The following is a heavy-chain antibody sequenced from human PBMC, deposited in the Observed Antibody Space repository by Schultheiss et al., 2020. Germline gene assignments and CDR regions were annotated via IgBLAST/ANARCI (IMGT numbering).Heavy chain of an antibody. CDR3: ARVDIPITDIVLMVYAPYYYYGMDV. Sequence: SETLSLTCAVSGYSISSGYYWGWIRQPPGKGLEWIGSIYHSGSTYYNPSLKSRVTISVDTSKNQFSLKLSSVTAADTAVYYCARVDIPITDIVLMVYAPYYYYGMDVWGQGTTVTVSS. CDR2: IYHSGST. J-gene: IGHJ6*02. V-gene: IGHV4-38-2*01. CDR1: GYSISSGYY. D-gene: IGHD2-8*01.